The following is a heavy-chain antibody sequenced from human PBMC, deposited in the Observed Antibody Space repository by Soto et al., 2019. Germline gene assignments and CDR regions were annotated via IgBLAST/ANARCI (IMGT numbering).Heavy chain of an antibody. CDR3: ARGQAASVVGGMDV. CDR2: MNPNSVNT. Sequence: QVQLVQSGAEVKKPGASVKVSCKASGYTFTSHDINWVRQATGQGLEWMGWMNPNSVNTGYAQKFQGRVTMTTNTSITTAYMELSSLKSEDTAVYYCARGQAASVVGGMDVWGQGTTVTVSS. V-gene: IGHV1-8*01. CDR1: GYTFTSHD. J-gene: IGHJ6*02. D-gene: IGHD1-26*01.